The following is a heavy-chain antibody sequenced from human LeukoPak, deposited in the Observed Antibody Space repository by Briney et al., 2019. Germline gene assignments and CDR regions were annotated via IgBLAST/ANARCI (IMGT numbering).Heavy chain of an antibody. V-gene: IGHV3-23*01. J-gene: IGHJ4*02. D-gene: IGHD4-23*01. CDR2: ISGSGGST. CDR1: GFTFSSYA. Sequence: GGSLRLSCAASGFTFSSYAMSWVRQAPGKGLEWASAISGSGGSTYYADSVKGRFTISRDNSKNTLYLQMNSLRAEDTAVYYCAKDLAYGGNYYFDYWGQGTLVTVSS. CDR3: AKDLAYGGNYYFDY.